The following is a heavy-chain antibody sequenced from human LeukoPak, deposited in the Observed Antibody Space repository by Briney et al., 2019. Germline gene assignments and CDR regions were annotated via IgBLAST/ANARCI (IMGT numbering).Heavy chain of an antibody. Sequence: PSETLSLTCAVYGGSLSGYYWSWIRQPPGKGLEWIGEINHSGSTNYNPSLKSRVTISVDTSKNQFSLKLSSVTAADTAVYYCARGMTFDYWGQGTLVTVSS. CDR3: ARGMTFDY. J-gene: IGHJ4*02. CDR1: GGSLSGYY. CDR2: INHSGST. V-gene: IGHV4-34*01.